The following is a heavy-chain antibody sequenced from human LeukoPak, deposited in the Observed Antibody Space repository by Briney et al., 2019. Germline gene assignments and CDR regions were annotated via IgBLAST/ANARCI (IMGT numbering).Heavy chain of an antibody. CDR3: ASNYQPRTWWFDP. J-gene: IGHJ5*02. D-gene: IGHD1-7*01. CDR2: ISGSGGST. Sequence: PGGSLRLSCAASGFTFSNAWMSWVRQAPGKGLEWVSAISGSGGSTYYADSVKGRFTISRDNSKNTLYLQLNSLRAEDTAVYYCASNYQPRTWWFDPWGQGTLVTVSS. V-gene: IGHV3-23*01. CDR1: GFTFSNAW.